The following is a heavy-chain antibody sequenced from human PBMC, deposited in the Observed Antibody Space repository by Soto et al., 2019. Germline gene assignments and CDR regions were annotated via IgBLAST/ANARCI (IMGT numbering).Heavy chain of an antibody. CDR1: GGSISSGGYS. D-gene: IGHD2-2*01. CDR2: IYHSGST. Sequence: PSETLSLTCAVSGGSISSGGYSWSWIRQPPGKGLEWIGYIYHSGSTYYNPSLKSRVTISVDRSKNQFSLKLSSVTAADTAVYYCARVPDRWGQGTLGTLSS. CDR3: ARVPDR. V-gene: IGHV4-30-2*01. J-gene: IGHJ5*02.